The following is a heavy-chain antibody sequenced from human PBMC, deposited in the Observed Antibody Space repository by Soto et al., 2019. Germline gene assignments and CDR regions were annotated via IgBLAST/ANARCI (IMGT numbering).Heavy chain of an antibody. CDR2: ISAYNGNT. CDR1: GYTFTSYA. V-gene: IGHV1-18*01. Sequence: ASVKVSCKASGYTFTSYAMHWVRQSPGQRLEWMGWISAYNGNTNYAQKLQGRVTMTTDTSTSTAYMELRSLRSDDTAVYYCARSFSSSFWSGYLYYYYYMDVWGKGTTVTVSS. D-gene: IGHD3-3*01. J-gene: IGHJ6*03. CDR3: ARSFSSSFWSGYLYYYYYMDV.